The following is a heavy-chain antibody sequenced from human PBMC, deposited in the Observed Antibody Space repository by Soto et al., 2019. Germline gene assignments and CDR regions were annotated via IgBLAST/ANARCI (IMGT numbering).Heavy chain of an antibody. CDR2: IYYSGNT. CDR1: GGSVSSNSYY. V-gene: IGHV4-61*01. CDR3: AMFYYDGVGIDWVDP. J-gene: IGHJ5*02. Sequence: TSETLSLTCPVSGGSVSSNSYYWSWFRQPPGKGLEWIGYIYYSGNTNYNPSLKSRVTISVDTSKNQFSLRVNSVTAADTAVYYCAMFYYDGVGIDWVDPWARG. D-gene: IGHD3-22*01.